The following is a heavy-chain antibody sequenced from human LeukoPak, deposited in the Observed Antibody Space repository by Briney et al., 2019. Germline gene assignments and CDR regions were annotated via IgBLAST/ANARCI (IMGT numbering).Heavy chain of an antibody. CDR3: ARSMVRIDY. CDR1: GXTFSSYA. Sequence: GGSLRLSCAASGXTFSSYAMSWVRQAPGKGLEWVSSISGSGDSTYYADSVKGRFTISRDNSKNTLYLQMNSLRAEDTAVYYCARSMVRIDYWGQGTLVTVSS. CDR2: ISGSGDST. D-gene: IGHD3-10*01. J-gene: IGHJ4*02. V-gene: IGHV3-23*01.